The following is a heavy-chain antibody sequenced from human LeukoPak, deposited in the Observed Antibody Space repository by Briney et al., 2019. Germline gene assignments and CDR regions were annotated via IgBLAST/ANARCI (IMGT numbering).Heavy chain of an antibody. CDR3: ARGRSGDFDY. D-gene: IGHD1-26*01. Sequence: SVKVSCKASGGTFSSYAISWVRQAPGQGLEWMGRIIPILGIANYAQKFQGRVTMTRNTSISTAYMELSSLRSEDTAVYYCARGRSGDFDYWGQGTLVTVSS. J-gene: IGHJ4*02. CDR2: IIPILGIA. CDR1: GGTFSSYA. V-gene: IGHV1-69*04.